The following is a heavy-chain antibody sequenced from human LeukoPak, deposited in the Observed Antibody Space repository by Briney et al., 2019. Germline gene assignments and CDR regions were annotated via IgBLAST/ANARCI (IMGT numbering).Heavy chain of an antibody. V-gene: IGHV4-39*01. Sequence: PSETLSLTCTVSGGSISISGYYWGWLRQPPGKGLEWIGSISYSGSTYYDPSLKSRVTVSVDTSKNQFSLKLSPLTAADTAVYYCARLRPYYYMDVWGKGTTVTVSS. J-gene: IGHJ6*03. CDR1: GGSISISGYY. CDR3: ARLRPYYYMDV. CDR2: ISYSGST.